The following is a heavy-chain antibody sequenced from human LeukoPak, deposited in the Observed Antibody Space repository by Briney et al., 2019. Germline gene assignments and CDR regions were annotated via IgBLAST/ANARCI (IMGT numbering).Heavy chain of an antibody. CDR3: ARQVGATLGPDAYDI. CDR2: IYPGDSDT. V-gene: IGHV5-51*01. Sequence: GESLKISCKGSGYSFTTYWIGWVRQMPGKGLEWMGIIYPGDSDTIYSPSFQGQVTISADKSISTAYLQWSSLKASDTAMYYCARQVGATLGPDAYDIWGQGTMVTVSS. D-gene: IGHD1-26*01. CDR1: GYSFTTYW. J-gene: IGHJ3*02.